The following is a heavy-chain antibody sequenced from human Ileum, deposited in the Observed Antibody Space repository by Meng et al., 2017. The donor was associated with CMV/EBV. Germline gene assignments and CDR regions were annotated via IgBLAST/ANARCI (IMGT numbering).Heavy chain of an antibody. D-gene: IGHD2-2*01. Sequence: GESLKISCAASGFTLSNSWMSWVRQAPGKGLEWVSSISSSGNYIYYADSVKGRFTISRDNAKSSLYLQMNSLRAEDTAVYYCASLPAAFDYWGQGTLVTVS. CDR2: ISSSGNYI. V-gene: IGHV3-21*01. CDR1: GFTLSNSW. CDR3: ASLPAAFDY. J-gene: IGHJ4*02.